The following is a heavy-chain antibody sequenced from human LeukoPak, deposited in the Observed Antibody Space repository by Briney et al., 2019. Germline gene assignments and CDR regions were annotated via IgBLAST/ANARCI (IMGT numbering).Heavy chain of an antibody. J-gene: IGHJ4*02. CDR3: ARHYGDYFDY. CDR1: GFTFSSYG. CDR2: IWYDGSNK. V-gene: IGHV3-33*01. D-gene: IGHD4-17*01. Sequence: GGSLRHSCAESGFTFSSYGMHWVRQAPGKGLEWVAVIWYDGSNKYYADSVKGRFTISRDNSKNTLYLQMNSLRAEDTAVYYCARHYGDYFDYWGQGTLVTVSP.